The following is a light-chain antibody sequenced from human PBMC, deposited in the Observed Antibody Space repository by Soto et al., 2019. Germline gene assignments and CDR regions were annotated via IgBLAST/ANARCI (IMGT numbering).Light chain of an antibody. J-gene: IGKJ5*01. CDR3: QQYGTSPRT. CDR2: GAS. V-gene: IGKV3-20*01. CDR1: QSISIN. Sequence: EIVLTQSPGTLSVSPGDRVTLACRASQSISINLAWYQHKPGQAPRLLIYGASTRATGIPARFSGSGSGTDFTLTITSLEPEDFAVYYCQQYGTSPRTFGQGTRLEIK.